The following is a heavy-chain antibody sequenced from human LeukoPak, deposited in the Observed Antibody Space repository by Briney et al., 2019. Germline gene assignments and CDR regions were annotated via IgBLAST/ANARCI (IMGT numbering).Heavy chain of an antibody. CDR2: IKQDGSEK. CDR1: GFTFDDYD. J-gene: IGHJ4*02. Sequence: GGSLRLSCAASGFTFDDYDMSWVRQAPGKGLEWVANIKQDGSEKYYVDSVKGRFTISRDNAKNSLYLQMNSLRAEDTAVYYCARDLGDTAMVSPFDYWGQGTLVTVSS. V-gene: IGHV3-7*01. D-gene: IGHD5-18*01. CDR3: ARDLGDTAMVSPFDY.